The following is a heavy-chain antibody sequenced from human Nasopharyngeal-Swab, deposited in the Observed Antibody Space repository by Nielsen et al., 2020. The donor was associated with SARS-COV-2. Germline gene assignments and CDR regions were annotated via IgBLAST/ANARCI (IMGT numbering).Heavy chain of an antibody. CDR2: IYYSGIT. Sequence: SETLSLTCTVSGGSISSYYWSWIRQPPGKGLEWIGYIYYSGITNYNPSLKSRVIISVDTSKNQFSLKLSSVTAADTAVYYCARTMVRGVIDYWGQGTLVTVSS. CDR3: ARTMVRGVIDY. CDR1: GGSISSYY. D-gene: IGHD3-10*01. J-gene: IGHJ4*02. V-gene: IGHV4-59*01.